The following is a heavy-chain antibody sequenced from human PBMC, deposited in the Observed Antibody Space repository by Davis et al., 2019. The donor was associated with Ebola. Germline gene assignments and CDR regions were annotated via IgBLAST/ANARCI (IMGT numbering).Heavy chain of an antibody. CDR1: GGSISSGGYY. V-gene: IGHV4-31*03. Sequence: SETLSLTCTVSGGSISSGGYYWSWIRQHPGKGLEWIGYIYYSGSTYYNPSLKSRVTISVDTSKNQFSLKLSSVTAADTAVYYCARLGYSSGLYYYYGMDVWGQGTTVTVSS. J-gene: IGHJ6*02. CDR3: ARLGYSSGLYYYYGMDV. CDR2: IYYSGST. D-gene: IGHD6-19*01.